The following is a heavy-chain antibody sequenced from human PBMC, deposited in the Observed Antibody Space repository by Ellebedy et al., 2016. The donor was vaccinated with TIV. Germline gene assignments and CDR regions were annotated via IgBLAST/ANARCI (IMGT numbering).Heavy chain of an antibody. D-gene: IGHD4-23*01. CDR3: ARLLPTMVGDY. CDR2: IWYDGSNK. Sequence: GESLKISXAASGFTFSSYGMHWVRQAPGKGLEWVAVIWYDGSNKYYADSVKGRFTISRDNSKNTLYLQMNSLRAEDTAVYYCARLLPTMVGDYWGQGTLVTVSS. V-gene: IGHV3-33*01. J-gene: IGHJ4*02. CDR1: GFTFSSYG.